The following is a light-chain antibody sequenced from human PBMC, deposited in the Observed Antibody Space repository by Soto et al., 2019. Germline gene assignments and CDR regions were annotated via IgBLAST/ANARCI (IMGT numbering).Light chain of an antibody. J-gene: IGLJ1*01. V-gene: IGLV2-14*01. CDR1: SSDVGGYNY. CDR2: EVS. Sequence: QSALTQPASVSGSPGQSITISCTGTSSDVGGYNYVSWYQQYPGKAPKVMIYEVSNRPSGVSNRFSGSKSGNTASLTISGLQAEDEADYYCSSYTSRNTRVFGTGTKLTVL. CDR3: SSYTSRNTRV.